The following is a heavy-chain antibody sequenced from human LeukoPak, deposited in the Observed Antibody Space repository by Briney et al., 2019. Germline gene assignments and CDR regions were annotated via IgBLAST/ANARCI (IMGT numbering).Heavy chain of an antibody. D-gene: IGHD3-22*01. J-gene: IGHJ3*02. CDR2: LYSGGNT. Sequence: GGSLRLSCAASGFTVSTNYMGWVRQAPGKGLGWVSVLYSGGNTYYPDSVKGRFTISRDNSQNTLYLQMDSLRPEDTAVYYCARLSDSSTYGAFDIWATGQWSLSLQ. CDR3: ARLSDSSTYGAFDI. V-gene: IGHV3-66*02. CDR1: GFTVSTNY.